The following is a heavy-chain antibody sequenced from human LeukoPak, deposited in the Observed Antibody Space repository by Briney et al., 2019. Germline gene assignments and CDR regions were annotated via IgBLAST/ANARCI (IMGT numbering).Heavy chain of an antibody. V-gene: IGHV1-2*02. D-gene: IGHD3-10*01. CDR1: GYTFTGYY. CDR2: INPNSGGT. CDR3: ARGDGVYYGSGRGTYYFDY. J-gene: IGHJ4*02. Sequence: ASVKVSCKASGYTFTGYYMHWVRQAPGQGLEWMGWINPNSGGTNYAQKFQGRVTMTRDTSISTAYMELSRLRSEDTAVYYCARGDGVYYGSGRGTYYFDYWGQGTLVTVSS.